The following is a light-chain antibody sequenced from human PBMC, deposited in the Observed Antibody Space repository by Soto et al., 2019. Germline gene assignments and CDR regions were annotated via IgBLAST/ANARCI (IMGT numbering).Light chain of an antibody. J-gene: IGLJ2*01. V-gene: IGLV2-18*01. Sequence: QSVLTQPPSVSGSPGQSVAISCTGTSSDVGTYDRVSLYQQPPGTAPKLIIYEVSDRPSGVPDRFSGSKSGNTASLTISGLQAEDEADYYCSCFTSDTTRVFGGGTKLTVL. CDR2: EVS. CDR3: SCFTSDTTRV. CDR1: SSDVGTYDR.